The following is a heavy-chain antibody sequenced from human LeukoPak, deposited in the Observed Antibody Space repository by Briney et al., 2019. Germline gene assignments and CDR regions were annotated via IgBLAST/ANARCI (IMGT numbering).Heavy chain of an antibody. Sequence: GGSLRLSCAASGFTVRTNYMSWVRQAPGKGLEWVSLIHDDGSTYYTDSVKGRFTISRGNSKNTLYLQMNSLRAEDTAVYYCAREENHIVTTSYYFDHWGQGTLVTVSS. J-gene: IGHJ4*02. CDR1: GFTVRTNY. V-gene: IGHV3-53*01. D-gene: IGHD5-12*01. CDR2: IHDDGST. CDR3: AREENHIVTTSYYFDH.